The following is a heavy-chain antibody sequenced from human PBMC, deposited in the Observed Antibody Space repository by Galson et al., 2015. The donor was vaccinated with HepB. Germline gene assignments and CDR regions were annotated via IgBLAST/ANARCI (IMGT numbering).Heavy chain of an antibody. J-gene: IGHJ4*02. CDR1: GFNFSRFA. CDR3: SPPQGY. D-gene: IGHD5/OR15-5a*01. CDR2: ITPSGETT. Sequence: SLRLSCAASGFNFSRFAMSWVRQAPGKGLEWVSAITPSGETTYYADSVKGRFTISRDNSKSTLYLQMNSLRADDTAVYYVSPPQGYWGQGTLVTVSS. V-gene: IGHV3-23*01.